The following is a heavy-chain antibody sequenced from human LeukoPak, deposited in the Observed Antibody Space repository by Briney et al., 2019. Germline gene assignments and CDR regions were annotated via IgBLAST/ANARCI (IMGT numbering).Heavy chain of an antibody. Sequence: GGSLRLSCAASGFTFSTYAMSWVRAAPGKGLEWVSAISGSGDITHYADSVKGRFTISRDNSKNTLYLQMISLRADDAALYYCAKDRRDGYNFNPFDIWGQGTTVTVSS. CDR2: ISGSGDIT. D-gene: IGHD5-24*01. CDR1: GFTFSTYA. J-gene: IGHJ3*02. V-gene: IGHV3-23*01. CDR3: AKDRRDGYNFNPFDI.